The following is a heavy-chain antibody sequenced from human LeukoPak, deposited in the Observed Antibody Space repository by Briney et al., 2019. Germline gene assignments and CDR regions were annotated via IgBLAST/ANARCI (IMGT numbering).Heavy chain of an antibody. D-gene: IGHD3-10*01. J-gene: IGHJ4*02. Sequence: PSETLSLTCNVSGDSISSSSYYWDWIRQPPGKGPEWIGSAFYTGTTYYNPSLKSRVTMSLDTSKNQFSLKLSSVTAADTAVYYCVVASGSSYRGAVFDYWGQGSLVTVSS. CDR2: AFYTGTT. V-gene: IGHV4-39*07. CDR3: VVASGSSYRGAVFDY. CDR1: GDSISSSSYY.